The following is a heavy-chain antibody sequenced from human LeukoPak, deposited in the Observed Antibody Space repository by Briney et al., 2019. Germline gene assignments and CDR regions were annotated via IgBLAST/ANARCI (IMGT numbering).Heavy chain of an antibody. D-gene: IGHD2-2*02. Sequence: GSLRLSCAASGFTFSSYAMSWVRQAPGKGLEWVSAISGSGGSTYYADSVKGRFTISRDNSKNTLYLQMNSLRAEDTAVYYCAKDLDCSSTSCYMGVFDYWGQGTLVTVSS. CDR3: AKDLDCSSTSCYMGVFDY. CDR2: ISGSGGST. CDR1: GFTFSSYA. V-gene: IGHV3-23*01. J-gene: IGHJ4*02.